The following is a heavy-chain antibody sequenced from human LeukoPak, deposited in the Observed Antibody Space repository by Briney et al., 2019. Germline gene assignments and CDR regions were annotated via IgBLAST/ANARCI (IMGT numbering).Heavy chain of an antibody. CDR1: GFTFSRYA. D-gene: IGHD3-22*01. V-gene: IGHV3-49*04. CDR2: IRSKAYGGTT. Sequence: GGSLRLSCAASGFTFSRYAMSWVRQAPWKGLEWVGFIRSKAYGGTTEYAASVKGRFTISRDDSKSIAYLQMNSLKTEDTAVYYCTREPIHHYDSSGYTVPYYFDYWGQGTLVTVSS. CDR3: TREPIHHYDSSGYTVPYYFDY. J-gene: IGHJ4*02.